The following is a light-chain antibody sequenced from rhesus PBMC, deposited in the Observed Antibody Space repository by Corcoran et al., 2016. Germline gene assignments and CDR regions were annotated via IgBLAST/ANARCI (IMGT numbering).Light chain of an antibody. CDR2: YGN. CDR3: QQYKNLPFT. J-gene: IGKJ3*01. CDR1: QDISRY. V-gene: IGKV1-32*01. Sequence: DIQMTQSPSSLSASVGDRVTITCRASQDISRYLNWYQQKTGRAPRLLVYYGNRFETGVPSRFSGRGSGTEFPLTISSLRPEDFATYFCQQYKNLPFTFGPGTKLDFK.